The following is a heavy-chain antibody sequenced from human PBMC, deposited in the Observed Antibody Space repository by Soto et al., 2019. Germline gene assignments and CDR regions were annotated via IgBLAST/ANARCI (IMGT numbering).Heavy chain of an antibody. CDR1: GFTFSNYE. V-gene: IGHV3-48*03. Sequence: EVQLVESGGGLVQPGGSLRLSCVASGFTFSNYEINWVRQAPGKGLEWVSYISSGGGMTSYADSVKGRFTISRDNARNSLYLQMDSLGVEDTAVYYCARYNVPMAALDYWGQGILVTVSS. CDR2: ISSGGGMT. J-gene: IGHJ4*02. D-gene: IGHD2-8*01. CDR3: ARYNVPMAALDY.